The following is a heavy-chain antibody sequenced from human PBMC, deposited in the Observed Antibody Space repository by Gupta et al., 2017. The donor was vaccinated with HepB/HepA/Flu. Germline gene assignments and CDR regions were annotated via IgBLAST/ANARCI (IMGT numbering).Heavy chain of an antibody. CDR3: AKAGSSSGWRPVEYFQH. CDR2: IRWNSGSI. J-gene: IGHJ1*01. CDR1: GFTFDAYA. Sequence: DVQLVESGGGLVQPGRSLRLSCAPSGFTFDAYAMHWVRQGPGKGLEWVSGIRWNSGSIGDADSVKGRVTISRDNAKNSLYLQMNSLRAEDTALYYCAKAGSSSGWRPVEYFQHWGQGTLVTVSS. V-gene: IGHV3-9*01. D-gene: IGHD6-19*01.